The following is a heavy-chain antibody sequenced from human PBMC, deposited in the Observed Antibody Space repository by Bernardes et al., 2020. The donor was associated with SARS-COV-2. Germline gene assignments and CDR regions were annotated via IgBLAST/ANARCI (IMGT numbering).Heavy chain of an antibody. CDR1: GYSFSAYY. V-gene: IGHV1-2*02. J-gene: IGHJ4*02. CDR2: IDPNSGDT. Sequence: ASVKVSCKASGYSFSAYYMEWARQAPGQGLEWLGWIDPNSGDTNFAQKFQGRVTLTRDTSISTAYLELSRLRSDDTAVYYCARDRSAAGSTAFDSWGQGTQVT. CDR3: ARDRSAAGSTAFDS. D-gene: IGHD6-13*01.